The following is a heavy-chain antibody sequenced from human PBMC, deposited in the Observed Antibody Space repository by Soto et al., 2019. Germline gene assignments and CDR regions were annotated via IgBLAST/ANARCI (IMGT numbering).Heavy chain of an antibody. D-gene: IGHD3-22*01. CDR3: ARWYYYDSSGYLTPYYFDS. J-gene: IGHJ4*02. Sequence: ASVKVSCKASGYTITSYGMHWVRQAPGQRLEWMGWISAGNGNTKYSQKFQGRVTITRDTSASTAYMELSSLRSEDTAVYYCARWYYYDSSGYLTPYYFDSWGQGTLVTVSS. CDR1: GYTITSYG. V-gene: IGHV1-3*01. CDR2: ISAGNGNT.